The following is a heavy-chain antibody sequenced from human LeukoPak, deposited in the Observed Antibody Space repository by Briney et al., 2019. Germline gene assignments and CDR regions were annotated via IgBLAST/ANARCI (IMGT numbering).Heavy chain of an antibody. CDR2: ISTYNGNT. J-gene: IGHJ3*02. Sequence: GASVKVSCTASGCTFTSYGISWVRQAPGQGLEWMGWISTYNGNTNYAQKLQGRVTMTTDTSSSTAYMELRSMRSDDTDVYYCARTPRAYCSSTSCYPLVRGGYSDAFDIWGQGTMVTVSS. CDR1: GCTFTSYG. V-gene: IGHV1-18*01. CDR3: ARTPRAYCSSTSCYPLVRGGYSDAFDI. D-gene: IGHD2-2*01.